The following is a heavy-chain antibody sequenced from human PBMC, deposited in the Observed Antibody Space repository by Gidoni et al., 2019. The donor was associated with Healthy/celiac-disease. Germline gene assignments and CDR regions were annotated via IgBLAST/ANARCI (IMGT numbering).Heavy chain of an antibody. D-gene: IGHD3-16*02. CDR3: ATVGSGDYVWGSYRYTGAFDI. V-gene: IGHV1-24*01. CDR2: FDPEDGET. Sequence: QAPGKGLEWMGGFDPEDGETIYAQKFQGRVTMTEDTSTDTAYMELSSLRSEDTAVYYCATVGSGDYVWGSYRYTGAFDIWGQGTMVTVSS. J-gene: IGHJ3*02.